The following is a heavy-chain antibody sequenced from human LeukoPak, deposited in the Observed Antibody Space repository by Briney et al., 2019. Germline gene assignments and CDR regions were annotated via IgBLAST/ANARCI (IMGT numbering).Heavy chain of an antibody. CDR3: ASAYVDIVATIHYYYYMDV. CDR1: GGTFSSYA. J-gene: IGHJ6*03. V-gene: IGHV1-69*05. D-gene: IGHD5-12*01. Sequence: SVKVSCKASGGTFSSYAISWVRQAPGQGLEGMGGIIPIFGTANYAQKFQGRVTITTDESTSTAYMELSSLRSEDTAVYYCASAYVDIVATIHYYYYMDVWGKGTTVTVSS. CDR2: IIPIFGTA.